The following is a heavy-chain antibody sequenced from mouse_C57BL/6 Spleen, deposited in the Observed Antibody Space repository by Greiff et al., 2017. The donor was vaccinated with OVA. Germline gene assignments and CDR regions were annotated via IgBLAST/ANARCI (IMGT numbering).Heavy chain of an antibody. D-gene: IGHD1-1*01. V-gene: IGHV2-6-1*01. CDR3: ARHRITTGGNYAMDY. J-gene: IGHJ4*01. CDR2: IWSDGST. CDR1: GFSLTSYG. Sequence: QVQLKQSGPGLVAPSQSLSITCTVSGFSLTSYGVHWVRQPPGKGLEWLVVIWSDGSTTYNSALKSRLSISKDNSKSQVFLKMNSLQTDDTAMYYCARHRITTGGNYAMDYWGQGTSVTVSS.